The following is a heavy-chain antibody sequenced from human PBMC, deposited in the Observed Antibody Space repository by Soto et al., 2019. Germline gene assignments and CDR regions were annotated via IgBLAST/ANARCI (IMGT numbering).Heavy chain of an antibody. D-gene: IGHD6-13*01. Sequence: PSQTLSLTCAISGDSVSSNSAAWNWIRQSPSRGLEWVGRTYYRSKWYNDYAVSVKSRITINPDTSKNQFSLQLNSVTPEDTAVYYCARDKAAAGKYYYYYYGMDVWGQGTTVTVSS. CDR2: TYYRSKWYN. J-gene: IGHJ6*02. V-gene: IGHV6-1*01. CDR1: GDSVSSNSAA. CDR3: ARDKAAAGKYYYYYYGMDV.